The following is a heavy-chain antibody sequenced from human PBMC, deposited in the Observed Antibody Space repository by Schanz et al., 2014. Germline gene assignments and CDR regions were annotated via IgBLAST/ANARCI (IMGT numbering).Heavy chain of an antibody. CDR3: ARDPNTSAWLPYFDT. Sequence: VQLVESGGGMVQPGGSLRLSCAASGFTFNFYGIHWVRQAPGKGLEWVSALTGSGTTTYYADSVKGRFTISRDNSKNTVYLQMNSLRTDDTAMYYCARDPNTSAWLPYFDTWGQGTLVTVSS. CDR1: GFTFNFYG. CDR2: LTGSGTTT. V-gene: IGHV3-NL1*01. D-gene: IGHD6-19*01. J-gene: IGHJ4*02.